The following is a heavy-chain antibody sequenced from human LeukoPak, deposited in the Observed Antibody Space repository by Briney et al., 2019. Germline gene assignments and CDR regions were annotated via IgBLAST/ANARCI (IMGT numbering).Heavy chain of an antibody. D-gene: IGHD3/OR15-3a*01. Sequence: GGPLRLSCVASGFIFKSYGMNWVRQAPGKGLEWVSGIYTNGRTRYADSVNGRFTISRDNSKNTLFLQMHSLRVEDTAVYYCAHLVWEYVGGLDVWGQGTTVTVSS. J-gene: IGHJ6*02. CDR3: AHLVWEYVGGLDV. V-gene: IGHV3-23*05. CDR2: IYTNGRT. CDR1: GFIFKSYG.